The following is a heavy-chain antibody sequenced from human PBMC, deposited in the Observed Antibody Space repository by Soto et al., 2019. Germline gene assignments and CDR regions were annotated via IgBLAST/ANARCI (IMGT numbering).Heavy chain of an antibody. Sequence: PGGSLRLSCAASGFTFGDYTIHWVRQAPGKALEWVSLISWDGGTTYYTHSVKGRFTISRDNSKNSLYLQMNSLRPEDTALYYCAKDGSQKDDDGNWLGSWGQGTLVTVSS. J-gene: IGHJ5*01. V-gene: IGHV3-43*01. CDR2: ISWDGGTT. CDR1: GFTFGDYT. D-gene: IGHD3-16*01. CDR3: AKDGSQKDDDGNWLGS.